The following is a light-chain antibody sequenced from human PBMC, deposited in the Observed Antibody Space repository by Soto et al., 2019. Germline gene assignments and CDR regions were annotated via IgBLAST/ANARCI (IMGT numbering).Light chain of an antibody. V-gene: IGKV4-1*01. CDR2: WAS. J-gene: IGKJ3*01. CDR3: QQYHTTLPFT. Sequence: DIVMTQSPRSLAVSLGERATINCKSSQSLLYSSNNKNYLAWYQQKPGQPPKLLIYWASTRESGVPDRFSGSGSGTDFTLTISSLQAEDVAVYYCQQYHTTLPFTFGPGTKVEIK. CDR1: QSLLYSSNNKNY.